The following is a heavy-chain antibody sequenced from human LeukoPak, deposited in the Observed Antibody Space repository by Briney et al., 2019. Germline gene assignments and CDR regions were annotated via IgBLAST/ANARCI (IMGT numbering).Heavy chain of an antibody. CDR3: ARVFKYAFDK. CDR1: GFRFSDYS. CDR2: IGIDSGNT. J-gene: IGHJ4*02. V-gene: IGHV3-48*01. D-gene: IGHD2-2*01. Sequence: PGGSLRLSCAASGFRFSDYSMSWVRQAPGKGLEWISYIGIDSGNTHYADSVKGRFTISGGKAKNSLYLQRHSLRVEDTAVYYCARVFKYAFDKWGQGTLVTVS.